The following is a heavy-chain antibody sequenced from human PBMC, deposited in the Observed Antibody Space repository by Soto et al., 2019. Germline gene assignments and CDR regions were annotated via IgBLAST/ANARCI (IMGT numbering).Heavy chain of an antibody. CDR2: ISGSGGST. D-gene: IGHD4-17*01. CDR3: AKDLRGSLSMFAP. V-gene: IGHV3-23*01. J-gene: IGHJ5*02. Sequence: GKGLEWVSAISGSGGSTYYADSVKGRFTISRDNSKNTLYLQMNSLRAEDTAVYYCAKDLRGSLSMFAPWRHGTLVTVSS.